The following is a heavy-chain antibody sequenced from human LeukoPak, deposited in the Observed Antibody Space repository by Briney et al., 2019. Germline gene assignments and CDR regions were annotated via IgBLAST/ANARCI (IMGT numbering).Heavy chain of an antibody. J-gene: IGHJ4*02. Sequence: GGSLRLSCAASGFTFSSYWMSWVRQAPGKGLEWVANIKQDGSEKYYVDSVKGRFTISRDNAKNSLYLQMNSLRAEDTAVYYCAREQGYDFWSGPLDWGRGTLVTVSS. V-gene: IGHV3-7*01. CDR1: GFTFSSYW. D-gene: IGHD3-3*01. CDR2: IKQDGSEK. CDR3: AREQGYDFWSGPLD.